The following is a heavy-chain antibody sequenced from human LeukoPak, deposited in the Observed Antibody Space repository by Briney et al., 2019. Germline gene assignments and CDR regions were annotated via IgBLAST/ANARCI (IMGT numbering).Heavy chain of an antibody. CDR1: GGSISSSSYY. Sequence: SETLSLTCTVSGGSISSSSYYWGWIRQPPGKGLEWIGSIYYSGSTYYNPSLKSRVTMSVDTSKNQFSLKLSSVTAADTAVYYCAREDGLSETLFDYWGQGTLVTVSS. CDR2: IYYSGST. V-gene: IGHV4-39*07. J-gene: IGHJ4*02. CDR3: AREDGLSETLFDY. D-gene: IGHD2-15*01.